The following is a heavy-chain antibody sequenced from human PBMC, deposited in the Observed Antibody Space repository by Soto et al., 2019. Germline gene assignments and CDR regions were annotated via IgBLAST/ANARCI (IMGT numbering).Heavy chain of an antibody. Sequence: QVQLVQSGAEVKKPGSSVKVSCKASGGTFSSYAISWVRQAPGQGLEWMGGIIPIFGTANYAQKFQGRVTITADESTRTAYIELSSLRYKDTAVYYCARSHNSGLSSYYYGMDVWGRGSTVTVCS. J-gene: IGHJ6*02. CDR1: GGTFSSYA. CDR3: ARSHNSGLSSYYYGMDV. V-gene: IGHV1-69*01. CDR2: IIPIFGTA. D-gene: IGHD6-19*01.